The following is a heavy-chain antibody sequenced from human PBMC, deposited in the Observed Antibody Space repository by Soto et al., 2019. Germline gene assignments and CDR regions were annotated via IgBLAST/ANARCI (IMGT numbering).Heavy chain of an antibody. CDR1: GFTFSSYG. CDR3: ARGRFLEWLTYYYYYGMDV. D-gene: IGHD3-3*01. V-gene: IGHV3-33*01. Sequence: GGSLRLSCAESGFTFSSYGMHWVRQAPSKGLEWVAVIWYDGSNKYYADSVKGRFTISRDNSKNTLYLQMNSLRAEDTAVYYCARGRFLEWLTYYYYYGMDVWGQGTTVTVSS. J-gene: IGHJ6*02. CDR2: IWYDGSNK.